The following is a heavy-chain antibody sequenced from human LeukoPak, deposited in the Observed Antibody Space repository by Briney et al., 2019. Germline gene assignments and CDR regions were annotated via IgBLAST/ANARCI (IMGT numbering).Heavy chain of an antibody. CDR1: GGSISSSSYY. D-gene: IGHD6-13*01. V-gene: IGHV4-39*07. CDR3: ARAVAAAGTVDP. CDR2: IYYSGST. Sequence: SETLSLTCTVSGGSISSSSYYWGWIRQPPGKGLEWIGSIYYSGSTYYNPSLKSRVTISVDTSKNQFSLKLSSVTAADTAVYYCARAVAAAGTVDPWGQGTLVTVSS. J-gene: IGHJ5*02.